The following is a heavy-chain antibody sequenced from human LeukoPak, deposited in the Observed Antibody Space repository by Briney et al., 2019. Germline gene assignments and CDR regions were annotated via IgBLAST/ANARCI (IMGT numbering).Heavy chain of an antibody. J-gene: IGHJ1*01. CDR3: ATYSSLNRREFQY. Sequence: PGGSLRLFCEGSGFTFSNYWMGWVHQAPGKGLQWVANIKTDGSEKYYVDSVKGRFTISRDNAKNSLYLQMNSLRAEDTAVYYCATYSSLNRREFQYWGQGTLLTVSS. V-gene: IGHV3-7*01. CDR2: IKTDGSEK. D-gene: IGHD3-22*01. CDR1: GFTFSNYW.